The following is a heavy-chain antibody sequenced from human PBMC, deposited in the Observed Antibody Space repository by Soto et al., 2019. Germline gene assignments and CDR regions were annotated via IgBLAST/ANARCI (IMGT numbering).Heavy chain of an antibody. CDR2: ISWNSGSI. J-gene: IGHJ3*02. V-gene: IGHV3-9*01. D-gene: IGHD6-19*01. CDR1: GFTFDDYA. CDR3: AKDMRYSSGWDAFYI. Sequence: EVQLVESGGGLVQPGRSLRLSCAASGFTFDDYAMHWVRQAPGKGLEWVSGISWNSGSIGYADSVKGRFTISRDNAKNSLYLQMNSLRAEDTALYYCAKDMRYSSGWDAFYIWGQGTMVTVSS.